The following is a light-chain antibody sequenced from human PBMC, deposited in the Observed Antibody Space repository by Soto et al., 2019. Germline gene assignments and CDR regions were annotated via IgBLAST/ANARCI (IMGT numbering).Light chain of an antibody. Sequence: EIVLTQSQGTLSLSPGDRATLSCRARQSVNSRPLVWYQQKPGQAPRLLIYGASSRAIGIPDRFSGSGSGTQFTLTIPRLEPEDFALYYCQHYENLPLTFGGGTKLEIK. V-gene: IGKV3-20*01. CDR2: GAS. CDR3: QHYENLPLT. CDR1: QSVNSRP. J-gene: IGKJ4*01.